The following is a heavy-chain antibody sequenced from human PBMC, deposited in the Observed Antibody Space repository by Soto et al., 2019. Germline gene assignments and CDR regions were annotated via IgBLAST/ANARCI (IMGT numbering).Heavy chain of an antibody. CDR1: GGSISSGGYS. CDR3: ARAPARYYYDSSGYYYGDYFDY. V-gene: IGHV4-30-2*01. CDR2: LYHSGST. J-gene: IGHJ4*02. Sequence: SETLSLTCAVSGGSISSGGYSWSWIRQPPGKGLEWIGYLYHSGSTYYNQSLKSRVTISVDRSTNQFSLKLSSVTAADTAVYYCARAPARYYYDSSGYYYGDYFDYWGQGTLVTVSS. D-gene: IGHD3-22*01.